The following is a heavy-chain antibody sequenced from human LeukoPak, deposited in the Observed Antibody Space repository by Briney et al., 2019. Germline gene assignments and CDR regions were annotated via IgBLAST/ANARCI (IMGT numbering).Heavy chain of an antibody. V-gene: IGHV3-66*01. Sequence: PGGSLRLSCAASEFSVGSNYMTWVRQAPGKGLEWVSLIYSGGSTYYADSVKGRFTISRDNSKNTLYLQMNSLRAEDTAVYYCAKEDSYYYDSSGKPKPLFDYWGQGTLVTVSS. CDR1: EFSVGSNY. CDR3: AKEDSYYYDSSGKPKPLFDY. D-gene: IGHD3-22*01. CDR2: IYSGGST. J-gene: IGHJ4*02.